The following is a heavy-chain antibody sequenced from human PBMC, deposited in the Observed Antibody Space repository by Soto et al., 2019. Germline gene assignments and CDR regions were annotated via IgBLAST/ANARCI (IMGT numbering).Heavy chain of an antibody. V-gene: IGHV1-69*01. CDR1: GGTFSSYA. Sequence: QVQLVQSGAEVKKPGSSVKVSCKASGGTFSSYAISWVRQAPGQGLEWMGGIIPIFGTANYAQKFQGRVTINADESTSTAYMELSSLRSEDTAVYYCARGGAAAPLNCYYGMDVWGQGTTVTVSS. CDR3: ARGGAAAPLNCYYGMDV. J-gene: IGHJ6*02. CDR2: IIPIFGTA. D-gene: IGHD6-13*01.